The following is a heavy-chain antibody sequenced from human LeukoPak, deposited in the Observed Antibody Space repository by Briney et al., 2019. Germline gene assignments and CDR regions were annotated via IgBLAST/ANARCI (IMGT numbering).Heavy chain of an antibody. CDR2: ISGSGGST. Sequence: PGGSLRLSCAASGFTFSSYAMSWVRQGPGKGLEWVSAISGSGGSTYYADSVKGRFTISRDNSKNTLYLQMNSLRAEDTAVYYCAKDLYVDTAMVTDYWGQGTLVTVSS. V-gene: IGHV3-23*01. CDR1: GFTFSSYA. CDR3: AKDLYVDTAMVTDY. J-gene: IGHJ4*02. D-gene: IGHD5-18*01.